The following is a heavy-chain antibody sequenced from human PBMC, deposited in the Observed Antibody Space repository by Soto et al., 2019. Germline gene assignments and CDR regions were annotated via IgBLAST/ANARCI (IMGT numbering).Heavy chain of an antibody. J-gene: IGHJ5*02. CDR3: ARVRWDIAARFYWFDP. V-gene: IGHV1-69*01. CDR1: GGTFSSYA. D-gene: IGHD6-6*01. CDR2: GIPIFGTA. Sequence: QVQLVQSGAEVKKPGSSVKVSCKASGGTFSSYAISWVRQAPGQGLEWMGGGIPIFGTANYAQKFQGRVTITADESTSTAYMELSSLRSEDTAVYYCARVRWDIAARFYWFDPWGHATLVTVSS.